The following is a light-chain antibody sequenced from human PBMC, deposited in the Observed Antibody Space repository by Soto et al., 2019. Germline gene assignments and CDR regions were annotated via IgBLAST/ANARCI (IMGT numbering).Light chain of an antibody. J-gene: IGKJ1*01. CDR1: QSVSSSY. Sequence: EIVLTQSPGTLSLSPGERATLSCRASQSVSSSYLAWYQQKPGQAPRPLIYGASSRATGIPDRFSGSGSGTDFTLTISRREPEDFAVYYCQQYGSSPRTFGQGTKVEIK. CDR2: GAS. CDR3: QQYGSSPRT. V-gene: IGKV3-20*01.